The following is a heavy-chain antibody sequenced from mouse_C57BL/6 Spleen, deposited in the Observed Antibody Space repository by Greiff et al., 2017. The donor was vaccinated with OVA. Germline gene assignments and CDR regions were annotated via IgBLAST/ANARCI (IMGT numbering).Heavy chain of an antibody. CDR2: IRNKANGYTT. CDR1: GFTFTDYY. Sequence: EVQLVESGGGLVQPGGSLSLSCAASGFTFTDYYMSWVRQPPGKALEWLGFIRNKANGYTTEYSASVKGRFTISRDNSQSILYLQMNALRAEDSATYYCARSYDYDGGYVDVWGTGTTVTVSS. J-gene: IGHJ1*03. V-gene: IGHV7-3*01. CDR3: ARSYDYDGGYVDV. D-gene: IGHD2-4*01.